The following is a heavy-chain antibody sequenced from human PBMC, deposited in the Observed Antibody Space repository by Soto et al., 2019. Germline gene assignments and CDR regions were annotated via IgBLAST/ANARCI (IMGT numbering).Heavy chain of an antibody. J-gene: IGHJ5*02. D-gene: IGHD6-13*01. CDR2: ISSNSAYI. V-gene: IGHV3-21*01. CDR1: GFTFRSFT. Sequence: WSLRLSCAASGFTFRSFTMNWVRQAPGKGLEWVSTISSNSAYIYYTGALRGRFTISRDNAKNSLHLQMNSLRAEDTAVYYCPRDASRDSSARGWFDPWG. CDR3: PRDASRDSSARGWFDP.